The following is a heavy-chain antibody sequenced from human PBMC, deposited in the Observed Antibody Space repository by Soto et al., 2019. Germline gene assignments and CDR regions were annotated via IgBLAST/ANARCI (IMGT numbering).Heavy chain of an antibody. V-gene: IGHV3-23*01. Sequence: PGGSLRLSCATSGFTFSSYAMIWVLQAPWKGLEWVSGISGSGGTTYYADSVKGRFTISRDNSKNTLYLQMNSLRAEDTAVYYCAKDRGFYYYYGMDVWGQGTTVTVSS. J-gene: IGHJ6*02. CDR1: GFTFSSYA. D-gene: IGHD3-10*01. CDR2: ISGSGGTT. CDR3: AKDRGFYYYYGMDV.